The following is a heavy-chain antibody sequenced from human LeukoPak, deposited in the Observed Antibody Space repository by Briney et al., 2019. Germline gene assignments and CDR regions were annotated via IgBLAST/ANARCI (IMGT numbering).Heavy chain of an antibody. Sequence: SPSETLSLTCAGSGGSISGNNWRSWVRHPPGRGLECTGEISHSGCTAYNSSLKRRVTISVDKSKNQSSLQLSSATAADPPVYYCARNMVRQTTFDYWGQGTLVTVSS. V-gene: IGHV4-4*02. J-gene: IGHJ4*02. CDR1: GGSISGNNW. CDR3: ARNMVRQTTFDY. CDR2: ISHSGCT. D-gene: IGHD2/OR15-2a*01.